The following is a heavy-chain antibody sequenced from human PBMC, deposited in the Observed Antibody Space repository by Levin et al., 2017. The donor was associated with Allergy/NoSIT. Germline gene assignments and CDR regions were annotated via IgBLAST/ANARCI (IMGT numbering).Heavy chain of an antibody. Sequence: LSQTLSLTCTVSGGSISSGDYYWSWIRQPPGKGLEWIGYIYYSGSTYYNPSLKSRVTISVDTSKNQFSLKLSSVTAADTAVYYCARGAGYCSSTSCSYFDYWGQGTLVTVSS. CDR3: ARGAGYCSSTSCSYFDY. V-gene: IGHV4-30-4*01. CDR1: GGSISSGDYY. CDR2: IYYSGST. D-gene: IGHD2-2*01. J-gene: IGHJ4*02.